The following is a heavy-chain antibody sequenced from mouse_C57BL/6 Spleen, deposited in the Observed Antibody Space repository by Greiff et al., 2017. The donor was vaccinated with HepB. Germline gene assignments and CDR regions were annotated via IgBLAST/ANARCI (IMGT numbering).Heavy chain of an antibody. CDR1: GYTFTSYW. D-gene: IGHD1-1*01. V-gene: IGHV1-72*01. CDR3: ARCYYGSSYDWYFDV. Sequence: QVQLQQPGAELVKPGASVKLSCKASGYTFTSYWMHWVKQRPGRGLEWIGRIDPNSGGTKYNEKFKSKATLTVDKPSSTAYMQLSSLTSEDSAVYDCARCYYGSSYDWYFDVWGTGTTVTVSS. CDR2: IDPNSGGT. J-gene: IGHJ1*03.